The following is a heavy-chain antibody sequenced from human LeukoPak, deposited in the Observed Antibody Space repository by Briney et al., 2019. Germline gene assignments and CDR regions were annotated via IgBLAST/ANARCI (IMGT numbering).Heavy chain of an antibody. Sequence: GGSLRLSCAASGFTFSSYWMSWVRQAPGKGLEWVANIKQDGSEKYYVDSVKGRFAISRDNAKNSLCLQMNSLRAEDTAVYYSARVHGWWELRPYFDYWSQGTLVSVSS. CDR1: GFTFSSYW. CDR3: ARVHGWWELRPYFDY. J-gene: IGHJ4*02. D-gene: IGHD1-26*01. CDR2: IKQDGSEK. V-gene: IGHV3-7*01.